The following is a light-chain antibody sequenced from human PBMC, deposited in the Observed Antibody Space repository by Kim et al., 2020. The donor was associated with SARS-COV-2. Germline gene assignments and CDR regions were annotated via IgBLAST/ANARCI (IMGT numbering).Light chain of an antibody. Sequence: SPGERATLSCRASQSVSSYLAWYQQKPGQAPRLLIYDASNRATGIPARFSGSGSGTDFTLTISSLEPEDFVVYYCQQRSNWPPYTFGQGTKLEI. V-gene: IGKV3-11*01. CDR2: DAS. J-gene: IGKJ2*01. CDR1: QSVSSY. CDR3: QQRSNWPPYT.